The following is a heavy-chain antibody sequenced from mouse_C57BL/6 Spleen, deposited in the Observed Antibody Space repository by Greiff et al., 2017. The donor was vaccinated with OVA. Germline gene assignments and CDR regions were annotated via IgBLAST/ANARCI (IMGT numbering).Heavy chain of an antibody. CDR2: IYPRSGNT. D-gene: IGHD1-1*01. CDR1: GYTFTSYG. V-gene: IGHV1-81*01. CDR3: ARWGLLRHFDY. J-gene: IGHJ2*01. Sequence: QVQLKESGAELARPGASVKLSCKASGYTFTSYGISWVKQRTGQGLEWIGEIYPRSGNTYYNEKFKGKATLTSDKSSSTAYMELRSLTSEDSAVYFCARWGLLRHFDYWGQGTTLTVSS.